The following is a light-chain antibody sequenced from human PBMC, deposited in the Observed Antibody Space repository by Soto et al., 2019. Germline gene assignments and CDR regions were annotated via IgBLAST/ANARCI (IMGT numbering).Light chain of an antibody. CDR2: DAS. J-gene: IGKJ4*01. V-gene: IGKV3-20*01. Sequence: EFVLTQSPVTLSLSPGERATLCCGASRTVRNNYLAWYQQKPGQAPRLLIYDASSRATGIPDRFNGGGSGTDFTLTISRLEPEDLAVYYCQQFSSYPLTFGGGTKVDIK. CDR1: RTVRNNY. CDR3: QQFSSYPLT.